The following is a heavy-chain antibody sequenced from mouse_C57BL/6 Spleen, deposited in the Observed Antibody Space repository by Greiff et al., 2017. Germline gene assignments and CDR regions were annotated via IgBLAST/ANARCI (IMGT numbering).Heavy chain of an antibody. CDR1: GYTFTSYW. CDR2: INPSNGGT. J-gene: IGHJ3*01. Sequence: VQLQQPGPELVKPGASVKLSCKASGYTFTSYWMHWVKQRPGQGLEWIGNINPSNGGTNYNEKFKSKATLTVDKSSSTAYMQLSSLTSEDSAVYYCARWGYDYSWFAYWGQGTLVTVSA. V-gene: IGHV1-53*01. CDR3: ARWGYDYSWFAY. D-gene: IGHD2-4*01.